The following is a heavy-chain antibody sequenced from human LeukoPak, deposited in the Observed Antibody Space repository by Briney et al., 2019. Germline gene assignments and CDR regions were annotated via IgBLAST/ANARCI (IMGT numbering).Heavy chain of an antibody. D-gene: IGHD3-22*01. J-gene: IGHJ4*02. V-gene: IGHV1-2*02. CDR3: AGHYYDSSGYYGYGFDY. CDR1: GYTFTGYY. Sequence: ASVKVACKASGYTFTGYYMHWVRQAPGQGLEWMGWINPNSGGTNYAQKFQGRVTMTRDTSISTAYMELSRLRSDDTAVYYCAGHYYDSSGYYGYGFDYWGQGTLVTVSS. CDR2: INPNSGGT.